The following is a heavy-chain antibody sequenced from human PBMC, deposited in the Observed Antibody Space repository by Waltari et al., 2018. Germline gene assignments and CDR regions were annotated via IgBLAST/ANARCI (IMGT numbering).Heavy chain of an antibody. J-gene: IGHJ4*02. CDR3: ATIRAARPY. D-gene: IGHD6-6*01. CDR2: IIPKFGAA. Sequence: VQLVQSGAEVKKPGSSVKVSCKVSGGTFSNFAISWVRQAPGQGLEWMGGIIPKFGAASYTQGFQDRVTITADGSTTTVYMDVTSLRSDDTAVYYCATIRAARPYWGQGTLVTVSS. CDR1: GGTFSNFA. V-gene: IGHV1-69*01.